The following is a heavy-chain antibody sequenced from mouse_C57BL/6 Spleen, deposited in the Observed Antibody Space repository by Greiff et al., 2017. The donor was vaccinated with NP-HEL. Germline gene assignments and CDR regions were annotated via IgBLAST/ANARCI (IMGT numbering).Heavy chain of an antibody. CDR2: IHPSDSDT. CDR3: LIYYSYEGYAMDY. CDR1: GYTFTSYW. J-gene: IGHJ4*01. D-gene: IGHD2-12*01. Sequence: QVQLKQPGAELVKPGASVKVSCKASGYTFTSYWMHWVKQRPGQGLEWIGRIHPSDSDTNYNQKFKGKAPLTVDKSSSTACMQRSSLTSEDSAVYYCLIYYSYEGYAMDYWGQGTSVTVSS. V-gene: IGHV1-74*01.